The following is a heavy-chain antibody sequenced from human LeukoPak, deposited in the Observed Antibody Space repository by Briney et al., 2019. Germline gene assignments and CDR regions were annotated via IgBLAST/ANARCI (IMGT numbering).Heavy chain of an antibody. D-gene: IGHD2-21*01. V-gene: IGHV3-53*01. CDR2: ICGDGRL. Sequence: WGSLTLSCAAAGFTVSNNCVTWIRQAPGKGLEWVSVICGDGRLFYADSVKGRFSVSRDNSENPVYLQVTSLRADDTAVYFCARERGDKDMSGGSSFDVWGQGTLVIVSS. CDR3: ARERGDKDMSGGSSFDV. J-gene: IGHJ3*01. CDR1: GFTVSNNC.